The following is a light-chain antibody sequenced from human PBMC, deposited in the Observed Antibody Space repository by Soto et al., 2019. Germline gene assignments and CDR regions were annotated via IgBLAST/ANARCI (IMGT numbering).Light chain of an antibody. V-gene: IGLV3-21*04. Sequence: SYELTQPPSVSVAPGKTAKITCGGYNIGSKSVHWFQQKPGQAPVLVIYYDSDRPSGITDRFSGSNSGNTATLTIGRVEAGDEADYYCQVWDSSSDPWVFGGGTKLTVL. J-gene: IGLJ3*02. CDR2: YDS. CDR3: QVWDSSSDPWV. CDR1: NIGSKS.